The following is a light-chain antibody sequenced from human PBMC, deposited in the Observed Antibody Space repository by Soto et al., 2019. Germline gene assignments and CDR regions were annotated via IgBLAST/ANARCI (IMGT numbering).Light chain of an antibody. V-gene: IGLV2-14*03. J-gene: IGLJ1*01. CDR3: SSYRSSSTLYV. CDR2: DVS. CDR1: SSDFGGYNY. Sequence: QSALTQPASVSGSPGQSITISCTGTSSDFGGYNYVSWYQQHPGKAPKLMIFDVSNRPSGVSNRFSGSKSGNAASLTISGLQAEDEADYYCSSYRSSSTLYVFGTGTKVTVL.